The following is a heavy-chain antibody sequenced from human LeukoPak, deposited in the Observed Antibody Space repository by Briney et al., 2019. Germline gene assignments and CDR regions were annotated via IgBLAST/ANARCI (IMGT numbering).Heavy chain of an antibody. CDR2: IYYSGST. CDR3: ARHSWELFDY. Sequence: GSLRLSCAASGFTFSSYAMTWVRQAPGKGLEWIGYIYYSGSTNYNPSLKSRVTISVDTSKNQFSLKLSSVTAADTAVYYCARHSWELFDYWGQGTLVTVSS. J-gene: IGHJ4*02. D-gene: IGHD1-26*01. CDR1: GFTFSSYA. V-gene: IGHV4-59*08.